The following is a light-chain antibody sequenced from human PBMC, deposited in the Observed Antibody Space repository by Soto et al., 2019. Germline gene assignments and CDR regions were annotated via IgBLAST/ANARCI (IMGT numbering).Light chain of an antibody. Sequence: DIQMTQSPSTLSASVGDRVTITCRASQSISSWVAWYQQKPGKAPKLLIYKASSLESGVPSRFSGSGSGTEFPLTITSLQPDDFATYSCQQYNSYSRTLGQGTKVDLK. CDR1: QSISSW. CDR2: KAS. V-gene: IGKV1-5*03. J-gene: IGKJ1*01. CDR3: QQYNSYSRT.